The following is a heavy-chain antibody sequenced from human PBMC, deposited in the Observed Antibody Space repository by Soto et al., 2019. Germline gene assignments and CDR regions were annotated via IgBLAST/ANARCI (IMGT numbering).Heavy chain of an antibody. Sequence: AGSLILSCAASGFTFSSYCMHWVLQAPGNGLEWVAIIWYDGSNKYYMDSVKGRFTISRDNSENTLYLEMNRLRAEDTTVYYCARTNYYGGNSYFYYAMDVWGQGTTVTVSS. CDR1: GFTFSSYC. V-gene: IGHV3-33*01. CDR3: ARTNYYGGNSYFYYAMDV. J-gene: IGHJ6*02. CDR2: IWYDGSNK. D-gene: IGHD2-21*02.